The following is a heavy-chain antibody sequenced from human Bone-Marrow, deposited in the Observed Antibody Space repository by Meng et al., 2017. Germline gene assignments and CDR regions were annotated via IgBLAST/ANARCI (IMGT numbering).Heavy chain of an antibody. J-gene: IGHJ4*02. CDR1: GYTFSDYY. CDR3: ARDFRIHGSYSFDY. D-gene: IGHD1-14*01. V-gene: IGHV1-2*06. Sequence: ASVKVSCKASGYTFSDYYIHWVRQAPGQGLEWMGRINPNGGDTRFGENFQGRVTLTRDTSISTVHMDFSGLTSDDTAVYYCARDFRIHGSYSFDYWGQGTLVTVSS. CDR2: INPNGGDT.